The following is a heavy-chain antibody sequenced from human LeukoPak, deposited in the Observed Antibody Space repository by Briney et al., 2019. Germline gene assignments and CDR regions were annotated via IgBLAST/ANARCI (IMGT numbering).Heavy chain of an antibody. D-gene: IGHD3-22*01. V-gene: IGHV3-23*01. CDR3: AKCGSNYYDSSAIDY. J-gene: IGHJ4*02. CDR1: GFTFSKYA. CDR2: ISGSGVST. Sequence: GGSLRLSCAAPGFTFSKYAMSWVRQAPGKGLEWVSAISGSGVSTYYADSVKGRFTISRDNSKNTLFLQMNSLRAEDTAVYYCAKCGSNYYDSSAIDYWGQGTLVTVSS.